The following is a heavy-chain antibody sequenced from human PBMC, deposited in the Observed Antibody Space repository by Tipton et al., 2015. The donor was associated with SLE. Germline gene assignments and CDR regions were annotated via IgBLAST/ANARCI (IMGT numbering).Heavy chain of an antibody. CDR2: LYHTGTI. CDR3: ARGWYSRNWEWWFDP. V-gene: IGHV4-38-2*02. Sequence: TLSLTCTVSGYSISSNYYWGWIRQPPGKGLEWIGSLYHTGTIYYNPSLRSRLDISVDTSKNQVSLKLTSVTAADTAVYYCARGWYSRNWEWWFDPWGQGTLVTVSS. D-gene: IGHD6-13*01. CDR1: GYSISSNYY. J-gene: IGHJ5*02.